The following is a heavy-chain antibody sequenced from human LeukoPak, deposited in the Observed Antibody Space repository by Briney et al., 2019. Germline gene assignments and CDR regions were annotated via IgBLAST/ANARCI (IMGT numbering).Heavy chain of an antibody. V-gene: IGHV3-21*01. CDR2: ISRSNIYK. J-gene: IGHJ4*02. Sequence: GGSLRLSCVASGFTFTNYSMHWVRQAPGKGLEWVSSISRSNIYKYYADSVKGRFTISRDNAKNSLYLQMSSLRAEDTAVYYCANSRYDSSGYYGIIGYWGQGTLVTVSS. CDR3: ANSRYDSSGYYGIIGY. D-gene: IGHD3-22*01. CDR1: GFTFTNYS.